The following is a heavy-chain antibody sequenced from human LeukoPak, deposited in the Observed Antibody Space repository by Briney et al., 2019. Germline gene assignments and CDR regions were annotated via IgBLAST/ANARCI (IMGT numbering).Heavy chain of an antibody. V-gene: IGHV3-23*01. CDR3: AKDEDTAYYTYYFDY. CDR1: GFTLSSYA. D-gene: IGHD3/OR15-3a*01. J-gene: IGHJ4*02. CDR2: ISVRGKT. Sequence: GGSLRLSCAASGFTLSSYAMSWVRQGPGKGREWVSAISVRGKTYQADSVKGGFTISRDNSKKTLYLQRNGWGAEETAGDYWAKDEDTAYYTYYFDYWGQGTLVTVSS.